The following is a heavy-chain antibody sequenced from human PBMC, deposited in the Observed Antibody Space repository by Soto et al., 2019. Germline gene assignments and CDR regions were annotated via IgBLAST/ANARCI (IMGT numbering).Heavy chain of an antibody. CDR2: IFSNGDT. V-gene: IGHV3-66*01. CDR3: ARDGTYNWV. J-gene: IGHJ4*02. D-gene: IGHD1-1*01. CDR1: GFTVSNNY. Sequence: ELQLVASGGGLVQPGGSLRLSCAASGFTVSNNYVRWVRQAPGKGLEWVSLIFSNGDTCHADSVKGRFTISRDSSSNTLYLQMNSLRVEDTAVYYCARDGTYNWVGGQGIHVTVSS.